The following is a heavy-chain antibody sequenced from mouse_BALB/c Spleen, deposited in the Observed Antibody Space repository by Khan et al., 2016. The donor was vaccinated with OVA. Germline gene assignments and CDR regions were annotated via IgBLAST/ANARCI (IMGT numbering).Heavy chain of an antibody. J-gene: IGHJ3*01. CDR2: IDPSDSET. V-gene: IGHV1-61*01. D-gene: IGHD2-2*01. Sequence: QVQLQQPGAELVRPGASVKLSCKASGYTFTSYWMNWVKQRPGQGLEWIGMIDPSDSETHYNQMFKDKATLTVDKSSSTAYMQLSSLTSEDSTVYYCTRREKYGYDPSWFAYWGQGTLVTVSA. CDR3: TRREKYGYDPSWFAY. CDR1: GYTFTSYW.